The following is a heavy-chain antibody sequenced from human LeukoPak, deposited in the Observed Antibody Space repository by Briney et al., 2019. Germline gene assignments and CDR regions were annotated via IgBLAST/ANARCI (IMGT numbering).Heavy chain of an antibody. V-gene: IGHV4-59*12. Sequence: SSETLSLTCTVSGGSISSYYWSWIRQPPGKGLEWIGYIYYSGSTNYNPSLKSRVTISVDTSKNQFSLKLSSVTPEDTAVYYCVRYTGWFYFDYWGQGTLVTVSS. CDR3: VRYTGWFYFDY. D-gene: IGHD6-19*01. J-gene: IGHJ4*02. CDR2: IYYSGST. CDR1: GGSISSYY.